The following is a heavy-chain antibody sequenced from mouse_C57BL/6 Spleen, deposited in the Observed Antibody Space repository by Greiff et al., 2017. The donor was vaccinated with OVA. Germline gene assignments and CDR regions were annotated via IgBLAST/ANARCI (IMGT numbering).Heavy chain of an antibody. D-gene: IGHD1-1*01. Sequence: VKLMESGPGLVQPSQSLSITCTVSGFSLTSYGVHWVRQSPGKGLEWLGVIWSGGSTDYNAAFISRLSISKDNSKRQVFFKMNSLQADDTAIYYCARKGGYYGYYAMDYWGQGTSVTVSS. J-gene: IGHJ4*01. CDR2: IWSGGST. CDR1: GFSLTSYG. V-gene: IGHV2-2*01. CDR3: ARKGGYYGYYAMDY.